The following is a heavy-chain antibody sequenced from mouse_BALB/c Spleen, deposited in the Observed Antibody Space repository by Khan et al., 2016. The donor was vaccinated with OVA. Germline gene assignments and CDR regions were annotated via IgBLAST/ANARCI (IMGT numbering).Heavy chain of an antibody. Sequence: VHVKQSGPELVKPGASVKISCKASGYSFTGYFMNWVMQSHGKSLEWIGRINPHIGETFYNQKFKDQATLTVDESSSTAYMEIRSLASEDSAVYYCARSYRSDFDYWGQGTTLTVSS. CDR2: INPHIGET. CDR3: ARSYRSDFDY. D-gene: IGHD1-1*01. CDR1: GYSFTGYF. V-gene: IGHV1-20*02. J-gene: IGHJ2*01.